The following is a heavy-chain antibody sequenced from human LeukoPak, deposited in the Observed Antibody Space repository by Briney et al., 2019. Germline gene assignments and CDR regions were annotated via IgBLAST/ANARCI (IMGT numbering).Heavy chain of an antibody. CDR1: GFTLNDYA. V-gene: IGHV3-30*04. J-gene: IGHJ4*02. CDR2: LSFDGNNI. CDR3: ARGSPSDY. Sequence: GRSLRLSCAASGFTLNDYAMHWVRQAPGKGLEWVAVLSFDGNNIHYADAVKGRFTISRDTSKNTVCLQIDSLRVEDTAIYYCARGSPSDYWGQGTLVTVPP.